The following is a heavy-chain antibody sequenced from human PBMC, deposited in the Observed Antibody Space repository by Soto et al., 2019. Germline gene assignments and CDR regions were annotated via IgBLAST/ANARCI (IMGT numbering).Heavy chain of an antibody. CDR1: GFTLSTYW. CDR3: VRDSYISGYYYGMDV. Sequence: GVSPRLSFAVSGFTLSTYWMHWVRHAPGKGLMWVSRINPDGSDRKYADSVKGRFTISRDNAKNTLYLQMNSLRAEDTAVYYCVRDSYISGYYYGMDVWGQGTTVTVSS. D-gene: IGHD2-21*01. CDR2: INPDGSDR. V-gene: IGHV3-74*03. J-gene: IGHJ6*02.